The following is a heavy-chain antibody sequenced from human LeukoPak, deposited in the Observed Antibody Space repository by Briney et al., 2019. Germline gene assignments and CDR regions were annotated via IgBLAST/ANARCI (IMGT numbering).Heavy chain of an antibody. J-gene: IGHJ3*02. CDR2: ISSGGSTV. V-gene: IGHV3-48*04. D-gene: IGHD1-26*01. CDR3: ARVIIVGATGI. Sequence: PGGSLRLSCAASGFTFSSHSMNWVRQAPGKGLEWVSYISSGGSTVHYADSVKGRFTISRDNAKNSLYLQMNSLRAEDTAVYYCARVIIVGATGIWGQGTMVTVSS. CDR1: GFTFSSHS.